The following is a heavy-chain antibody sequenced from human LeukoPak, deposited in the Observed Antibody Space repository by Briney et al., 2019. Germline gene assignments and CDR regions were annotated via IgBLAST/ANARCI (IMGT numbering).Heavy chain of an antibody. D-gene: IGHD6-13*01. CDR1: GASISSGDSY. CDR3: ARGPHVSDGIAAVRIDY. Sequence: SQTLSPTCTVSGASISSGDSYWSWIRQPPGKGLEWIGYIDYSGSTYNNPSLRSRLIISVNTSKNQFSLRLSCVTAADTAVYYCARGPHVSDGIAAVRIDYWGQGTLVTVSS. V-gene: IGHV4-30-4*01. CDR2: IDYSGST. J-gene: IGHJ4*02.